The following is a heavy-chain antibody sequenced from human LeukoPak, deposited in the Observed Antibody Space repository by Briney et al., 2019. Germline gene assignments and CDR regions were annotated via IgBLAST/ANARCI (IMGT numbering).Heavy chain of an antibody. J-gene: IGHJ5*02. D-gene: IGHD4-17*01. CDR3: ARDFYYGDYEYWFDP. CDR1: GYTFTRYG. V-gene: IGHV1-18*01. CDR2: ISAYNGNT. Sequence: GASVKVSCKSSGYTFTRYGISEVRQAPGQGLEWMGWISAYNGNTNYAQKLQGRVTMTTDTSTSTAYMELRSLRSDDTAVYYCARDFYYGDYEYWFDPWGQGTLVTVSS.